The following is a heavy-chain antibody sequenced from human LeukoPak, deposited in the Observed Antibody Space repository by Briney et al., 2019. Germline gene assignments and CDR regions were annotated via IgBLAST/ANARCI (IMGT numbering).Heavy chain of an antibody. D-gene: IGHD3/OR15-3a*01. CDR1: GINFRIYE. CDR3: NAGLEY. V-gene: IGHV3-48*03. J-gene: IGHJ4*02. CDR2: IGRGSSPI. Sequence: GGSLRLSCVASGINFRIYEMNWVRQALGKGLEWVSHIGRGSSPIYYTDSVQGRLTISRDNAKLSLDLQMNNLRAEDTGLYCCNAGLEYWGQGTLVTVSS.